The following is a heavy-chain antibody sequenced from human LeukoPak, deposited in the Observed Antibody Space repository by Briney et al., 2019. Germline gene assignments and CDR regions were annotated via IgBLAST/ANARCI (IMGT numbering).Heavy chain of an antibody. V-gene: IGHV3-23*01. CDR3: AKGSF. J-gene: IGHJ4*02. CDR2: ITGSGGNT. Sequence: PGGSLRLSCAASGFTFSSYAMSWVRQAPGMGLEWVSVITGSGGNTYYADSVKGRFTSSRDNSKNTLYLQMNNLRAEDTAAYYCAKGSFWGQGTLVTVSS. D-gene: IGHD3-10*01. CDR1: GFTFSSYA.